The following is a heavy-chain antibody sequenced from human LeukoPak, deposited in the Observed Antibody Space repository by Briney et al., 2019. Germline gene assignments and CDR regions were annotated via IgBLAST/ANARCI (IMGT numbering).Heavy chain of an antibody. CDR1: GFTFSSYA. Sequence: GGSLRLSCAASGFTFSSYAMSWVRQAPGKGLEWVSVISGSGGSTYYADSVKGRFTISRDNSKNTLYVQMNSLRAEDTAVYYCAKDPLPYSGSYYPFDYWGQGTLVTVSS. CDR3: AKDPLPYSGSYYPFDY. V-gene: IGHV3-23*01. CDR2: ISGSGGST. D-gene: IGHD1-26*01. J-gene: IGHJ4*02.